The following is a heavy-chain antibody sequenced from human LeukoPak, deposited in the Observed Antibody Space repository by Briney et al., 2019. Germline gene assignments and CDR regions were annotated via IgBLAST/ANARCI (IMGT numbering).Heavy chain of an antibody. CDR2: IRSKAISYAT. Sequence: GSLRLSCAASGFTFSGSAMHWVRQASGKGLEWVGRIRSKAISYATAYAASVKGRFTISRDDSKNTAYLQMNSLKTEDTAVYYCQAVAGTGVDYWGQGTLVTVSS. CDR1: GFTFSGSA. J-gene: IGHJ4*02. D-gene: IGHD6-19*01. CDR3: QAVAGTGVDY. V-gene: IGHV3-73*01.